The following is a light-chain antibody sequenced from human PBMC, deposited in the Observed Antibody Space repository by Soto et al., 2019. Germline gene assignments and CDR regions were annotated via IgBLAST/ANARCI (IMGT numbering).Light chain of an antibody. CDR1: SSDVGSYNR. CDR3: SLYTSGSTVI. J-gene: IGLJ2*01. CDR2: EVS. V-gene: IGLV2-18*01. Sequence: QSALTQPPSVSGSPGQSVTISCTGTSSDVGSYNRVSWYQQPPGTAPKLMIYEVSNRPSGVPDRFSGSKSGNTASLTISGLQAEDEGDYYCSLYTSGSTVIFGGGTKLTVL.